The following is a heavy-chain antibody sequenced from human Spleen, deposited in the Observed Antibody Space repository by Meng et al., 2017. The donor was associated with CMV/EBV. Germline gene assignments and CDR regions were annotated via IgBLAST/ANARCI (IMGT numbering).Heavy chain of an antibody. V-gene: IGHV1-69*05. CDR1: GGTFSSYA. Sequence: SVKVSCKASGGTFSSYAISWVRQAPGQGLEWMGGIIPIFGTANYAQKFQGRVTITTDESTSTAYMELSSLRSEDTAVYYCARSVDSGGYSLCFDYWGQGTLVTVSS. CDR3: ARSVDSGGYSLCFDY. CDR2: IIPIFGTA. D-gene: IGHD1-26*01. J-gene: IGHJ4*02.